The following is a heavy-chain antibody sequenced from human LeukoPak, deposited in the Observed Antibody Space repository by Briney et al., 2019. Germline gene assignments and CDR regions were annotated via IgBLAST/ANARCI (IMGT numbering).Heavy chain of an antibody. J-gene: IGHJ5*02. D-gene: IGHD2-15*01. CDR3: ARDKPYCSGGSCYDGYWFDP. CDR2: INAGNGNT. CDR1: GYTFTSYA. V-gene: IGHV1-3*01. Sequence: ASVQVSCKASGYTFTSYAMHWVRQAPGQRLEWMGWINAGNGNTKYSQKFQGRVTITRDTSASTAYMELSSLRSEDTAVYYCARDKPYCSGGSCYDGYWFDPWGQGTLVTVSS.